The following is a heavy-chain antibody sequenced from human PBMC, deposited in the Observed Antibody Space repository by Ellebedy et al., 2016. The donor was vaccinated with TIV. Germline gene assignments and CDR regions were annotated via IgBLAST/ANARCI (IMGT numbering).Heavy chain of an antibody. D-gene: IGHD3-22*01. CDR1: GFIFSDYA. V-gene: IGHV3-23*01. CDR2: ISGRGEST. J-gene: IGHJ5*02. Sequence: GESLKISCATSGFIFSDYAISWVRQPPGKGLEWVSTISGRGESTFAADSVKGRFTISSDFSKRTVYLQMSSLRVEDTAVYFCATRGHSIGWFADWGQGTLVTVSS. CDR3: ATRGHSIGWFAD.